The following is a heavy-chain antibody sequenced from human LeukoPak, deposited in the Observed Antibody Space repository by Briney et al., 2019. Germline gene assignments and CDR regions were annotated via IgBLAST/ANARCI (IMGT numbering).Heavy chain of an antibody. CDR1: GGTFSSYA. J-gene: IGHJ3*02. CDR2: IIPIFGTA. D-gene: IGHD3-22*01. V-gene: IGHV1-69*13. CDR3: ARGRYYDSSGYYLDAFDI. Sequence: RASVKVSCKASGGTFSSYAISWVRQAPGQGLEWMGGIIPIFGTANYAQKFQGRVTITADESTSTAYMELSSLRSEDTAVYYCARGRYYDSSGYYLDAFDIWGQGTMVTVSS.